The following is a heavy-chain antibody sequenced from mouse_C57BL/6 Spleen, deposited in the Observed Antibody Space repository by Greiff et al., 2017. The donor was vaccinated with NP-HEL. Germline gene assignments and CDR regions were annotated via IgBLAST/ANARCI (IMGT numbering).Heavy chain of an antibody. D-gene: IGHD1-1*01. Sequence: QVQLKQSGAELVKPGASVKLSCKASGYTFTSYWMQWVKQRPGQGLEWIGEIDPSDSYTNYNQKFKGKATLTVDTSSSTAYMQLSSLTSEDSAVYYCAKAATVVAPYAMDYWGQGTSVTVSS. J-gene: IGHJ4*01. CDR1: GYTFTSYW. CDR3: AKAATVVAPYAMDY. V-gene: IGHV1-50*01. CDR2: IDPSDSYT.